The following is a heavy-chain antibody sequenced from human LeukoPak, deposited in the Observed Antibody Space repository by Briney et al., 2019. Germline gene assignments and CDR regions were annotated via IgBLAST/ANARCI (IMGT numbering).Heavy chain of an antibody. CDR2: IYYSGSS. Sequence: SETLSLTCTLSGGSISIYYGSWLRHPPGKGLEWIGYIYYSGSSNYNPSLKSRVTISVDTSKNHFSLKLSSVTAADTAVYYCACGSLYHWLDLWGQGTLVTVSS. J-gene: IGHJ5*02. V-gene: IGHV4-59*01. D-gene: IGHD2-15*01. CDR3: ACGSLYHWLDL. CDR1: GGSISIYY.